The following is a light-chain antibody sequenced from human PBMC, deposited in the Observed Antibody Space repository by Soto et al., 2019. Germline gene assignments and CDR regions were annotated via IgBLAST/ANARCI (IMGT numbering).Light chain of an antibody. CDR2: AAS. J-gene: IGKJ1*01. CDR3: QQYNSYSWT. CDR1: QGIDTY. Sequence: DIQMTQSPSSVSASVGDRVTITCRASQGIDTYLAWYQQKPGKAPNLLIYAASNLQNGVPSRFSGSGSGTEFTLTISSLQPDDFATYYCQQYNSYSWTFGQGTKVEIK. V-gene: IGKV1-16*01.